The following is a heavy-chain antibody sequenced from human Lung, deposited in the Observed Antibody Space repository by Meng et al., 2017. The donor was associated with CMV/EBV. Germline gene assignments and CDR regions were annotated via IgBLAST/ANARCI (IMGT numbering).Heavy chain of an antibody. V-gene: IGHV1-18*01. CDR1: GYTFGSYG. CDR2: FVNYVDT. Sequence: QVQLGQSGPEVKKPGASVRVSCKASGYTFGSYGICWVRQAPGQGLEWMGWFVNYVDTYPAPKFQGRVTMTTDTHTNTAFMELRSLTSDDTAVYYCASGTPGRSYCDYWGQGTLVTVSS. CDR3: ASGTPGRSYCDY. J-gene: IGHJ4*02. D-gene: IGHD2-15*01.